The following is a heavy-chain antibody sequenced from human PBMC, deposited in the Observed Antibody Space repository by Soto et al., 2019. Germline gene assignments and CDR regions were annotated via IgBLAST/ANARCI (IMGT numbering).Heavy chain of an antibody. CDR2: MNPNSGNT. CDR1: GYTLTSYD. D-gene: IGHD6-19*01. CDR3: ARDLRGSGWYYFDY. J-gene: IGHJ4*02. V-gene: IGHV1-8*01. Sequence: GASVKVSCKASGYTLTSYDISWVRQATGQGLEWMGWMNPNSGNTGYAQKFQGRVTMTRNTSISTAYMELSSLRSEDTAVYYCARDLRGSGWYYFDYWGQGTLVTVSS.